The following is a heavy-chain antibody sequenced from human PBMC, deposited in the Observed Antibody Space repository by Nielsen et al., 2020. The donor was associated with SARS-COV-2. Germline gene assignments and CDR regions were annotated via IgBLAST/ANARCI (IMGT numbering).Heavy chain of an antibody. J-gene: IGHJ4*02. V-gene: IGHV4-39*01. CDR1: GGSISSSSYY. D-gene: IGHD1-1*01. CDR2: IYYSGST. CDR3: ARLRYNWNHAVYFDY. Sequence: SETLSLTCTVSGGSISSSSYYWGWIRQPPGKGLEWIGSIYYSGSTYYNPSLKSRVTISVDTSKNQFSLKLSSVTAADTAVYYCARLRYNWNHAVYFDYWGQGTLVTVSS.